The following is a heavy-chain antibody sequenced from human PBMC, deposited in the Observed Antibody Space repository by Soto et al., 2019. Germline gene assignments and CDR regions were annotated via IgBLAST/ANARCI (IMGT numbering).Heavy chain of an antibody. CDR2: ISSYSNYI. CDR3: AALAVLTSGAVDY. V-gene: IGHV3-21*01. CDR1: GFSFSTYS. D-gene: IGHD1-26*01. J-gene: IGHJ4*02. Sequence: GGSLRLSCAASGFSFSTYSMNWVRQAPGKGLEWVASISSYSNYIYYGDSVKGRFTISRDYAKDSLFLQMNNLRAEDTAVYCCAALAVLTSGAVDYWGQGTLVTVSS.